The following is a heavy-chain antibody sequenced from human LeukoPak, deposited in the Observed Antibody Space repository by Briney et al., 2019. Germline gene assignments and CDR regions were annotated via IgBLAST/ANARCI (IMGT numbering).Heavy chain of an antibody. CDR1: GGSISSYY. CDR2: IYYSGST. V-gene: IGHV4-59*01. CDR3: ARARDYDYVWGSYRYPYYFDY. Sequence: SETLSLTCTVSGGSISSYYWSWIRQPPGKGLEWIGYIYYSGSTNYNPSLKSRVTISVDTSKNQFSLKLSSVTAADTAVYYCARARDYDYVWGSYRYPYYFDYWGQGTLVTVSS. J-gene: IGHJ4*02. D-gene: IGHD3-16*02.